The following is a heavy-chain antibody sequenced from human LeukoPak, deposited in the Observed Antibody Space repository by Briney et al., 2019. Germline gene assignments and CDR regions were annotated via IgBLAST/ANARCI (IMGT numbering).Heavy chain of an antibody. CDR2: IYHSGST. J-gene: IGHJ6*03. Sequence: SETLSLTCAVSGGSISSSNWWSWVRHPPGKGLEWIGEIYHSGSTNYNPSLKSRVTISVDKSKNQFSLKLSSVTAADTAVYYCARDTTGTLGYYYYMDVWGKGTTVTVSS. CDR3: ARDTTGTLGYYYYMDV. D-gene: IGHD1-1*01. V-gene: IGHV4-4*02. CDR1: GGSISSSNW.